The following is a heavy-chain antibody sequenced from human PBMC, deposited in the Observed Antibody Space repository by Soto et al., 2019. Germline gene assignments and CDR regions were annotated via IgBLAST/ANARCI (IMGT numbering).Heavy chain of an antibody. D-gene: IGHD3-16*01. CDR1: GFKFSNYA. V-gene: IGHV3-23*01. J-gene: IGHJ3*02. CDR2: ISATGGGT. Sequence: GSRRLSCAASGFKFSNYAMSWVRQAPGKGLEWVSLISATGGGTYYADSVKGRFTISRDNSHNTLYLQVHSLTAEDTAVYYCAKDRRAGGGAFDICGQGTVVTVSS. CDR3: AKDRRAGGGAFDI.